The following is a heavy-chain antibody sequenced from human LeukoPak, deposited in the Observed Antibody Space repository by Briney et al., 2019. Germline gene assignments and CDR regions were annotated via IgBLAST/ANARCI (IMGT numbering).Heavy chain of an antibody. CDR1: GFTFSNYA. J-gene: IGHJ3*02. CDR3: AKDRRPTYYSDSSGYSFRDAFDI. V-gene: IGHV3-23*01. CDR2: ISRSGSST. D-gene: IGHD3-22*01. Sequence: GGSLRLSCAASGFTFSNYAMTWVRQAPGKGLEWVSAISRSGSSTYYADSVKGRFTISRDNSKNTLYLQINSLRAEDTALYYCAKDRRPTYYSDSSGYSFRDAFDIWGQGTMVTVSS.